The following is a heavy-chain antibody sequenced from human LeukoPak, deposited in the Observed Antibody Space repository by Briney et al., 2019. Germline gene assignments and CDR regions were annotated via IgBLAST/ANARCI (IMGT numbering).Heavy chain of an antibody. CDR3: ARDAYERYCSGGSCYSGWFDP. J-gene: IGHJ5*02. CDR1: GYTFTSYY. CDR2: INPSGGST. D-gene: IGHD2-15*01. Sequence: ASVKVSCKASGYTFTSYYMHWVRQAPGQGLEWMGIINPSGGSTSYAQKFQGRVTMTRDMSTSTVYMELSSLRSEDTAVYYCARDAYERYCSGGSCYSGWFDPWGQGTLVTVSS. V-gene: IGHV1-46*01.